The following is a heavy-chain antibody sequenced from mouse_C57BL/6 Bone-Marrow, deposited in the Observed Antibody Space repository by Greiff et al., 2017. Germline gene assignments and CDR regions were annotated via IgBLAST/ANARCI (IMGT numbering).Heavy chain of an antibody. D-gene: IGHD3-2*02. CDR3: ARAAQAYYFDY. CDR2: IYPRSGNT. Sequence: QVQLKQSGAELARPGASVKLSCKASGYTFTSYGISWVKQRTGQGLEWIGEIYPRSGNTYYNEKFKGKATLTADKSSSTAYMELRRLTSEDAAVYFCARAAQAYYFDYWGQGTTLTVSS. J-gene: IGHJ2*01. V-gene: IGHV1-81*01. CDR1: GYTFTSYG.